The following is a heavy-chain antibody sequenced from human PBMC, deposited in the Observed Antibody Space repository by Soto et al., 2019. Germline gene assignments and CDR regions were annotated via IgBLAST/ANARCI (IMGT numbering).Heavy chain of an antibody. CDR3: ARQWGESAGTRRYYYYGLDV. Sequence: PSETLSLTCTVSGGSSSSGCYYWSWISQHPGKGLEWIGYIYYSGSTYYNPSLKSRVTISVDESKNQFSLKLSSVTAADTAVYYCARQWGESAGTRRYYYYGLDVWGHGTTVTVSS. CDR1: GGSSSSGCYY. V-gene: IGHV4-31*03. J-gene: IGHJ6*02. CDR2: IYYSGST. D-gene: IGHD1-1*01.